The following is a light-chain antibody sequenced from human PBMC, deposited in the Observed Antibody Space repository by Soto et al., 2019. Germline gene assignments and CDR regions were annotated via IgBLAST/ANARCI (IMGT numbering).Light chain of an antibody. CDR2: EVS. Sequence: QSVLTQPASVSGSPGQSNTISSTGTTSDIGGYNYVSWYQQHPGKAPKLMISEVSNRPSGISYRFSGSKSGNTASLTISGLQAEDEADYYCASYSISSTPLVFGTGTKLTVL. V-gene: IGLV2-14*01. J-gene: IGLJ1*01. CDR1: TSDIGGYNY. CDR3: ASYSISSTPLV.